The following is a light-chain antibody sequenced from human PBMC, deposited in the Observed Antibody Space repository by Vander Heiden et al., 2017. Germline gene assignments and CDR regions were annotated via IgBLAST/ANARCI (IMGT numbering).Light chain of an antibody. CDR1: SSDVGDYNY. CDR2: DVN. CDR3: CSYAGSYNMV. J-gene: IGLJ2*01. Sequence: QSALTHPRSVSGSPGRSVTISCPGTSSDVGDYNYVSWYQQHPGKAPKLMIYDVNKRPSGVPDRFSGSKSGNTASLTISGLQAEDEADYYCCSYAGSYNMVFGGGTKLTVL. V-gene: IGLV2-11*01.